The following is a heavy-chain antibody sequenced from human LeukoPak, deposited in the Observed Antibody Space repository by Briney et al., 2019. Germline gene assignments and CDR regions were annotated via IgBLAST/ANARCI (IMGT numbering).Heavy chain of an antibody. J-gene: IGHJ6*03. CDR1: GYIFSNYG. V-gene: IGHV1-18*01. Sequence: ASVKVSCKASGYIFSNYGISWVRQAPGQGLEWMGWISAHNGNTDYAQRFQGRVTKTTDTSTGTAYMELSSLRSEDTAVYYCARGASTSPKLSFLTYYYYYYMDVWGKGTTVTVSS. CDR3: ARGASTSPKLSFLTYYYYYYMDV. D-gene: IGHD2-2*01. CDR2: ISAHNGNT.